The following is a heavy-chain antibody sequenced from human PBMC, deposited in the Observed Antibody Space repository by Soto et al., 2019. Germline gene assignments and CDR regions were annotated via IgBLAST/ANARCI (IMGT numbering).Heavy chain of an antibody. CDR1: GFTFSAYG. V-gene: IGHV3-30*18. J-gene: IGHJ6*02. Sequence: GGSLRLSCAASGFTFSAYGMHWVRQAPGKGLEWVAVISYDGSNKYYADTVKGRFTISRDNSKNTLYLQMNSLRAEDTAVYFCAKVTFSGDYYYSYGLDVWGQGTTVTVSS. CDR2: ISYDGSNK. D-gene: IGHD1-26*01. CDR3: AKVTFSGDYYYSYGLDV.